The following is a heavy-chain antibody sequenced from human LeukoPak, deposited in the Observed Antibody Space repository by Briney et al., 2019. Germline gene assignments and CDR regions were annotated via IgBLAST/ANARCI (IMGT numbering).Heavy chain of an antibody. D-gene: IGHD6-6*01. CDR1: GFSFDDLG. V-gene: IGHV3-20*04. CDR3: ARVVSAARSLPYYYYMDV. Sequence: GGTLRLSCAASGFSFDDLGMTWVRQVPGKGLEWVAGINWNGASTGYADSVRGRFTISRDNAQNSLFLQMSSLRAEDTAVYYCARVVSAARSLPYYYYMDVWGKGTTVTVSS. CDR2: INWNGAST. J-gene: IGHJ6*03.